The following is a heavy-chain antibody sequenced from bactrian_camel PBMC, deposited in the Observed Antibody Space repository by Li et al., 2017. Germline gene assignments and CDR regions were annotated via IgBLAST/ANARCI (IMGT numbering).Heavy chain of an antibody. J-gene: IGHJ6*01. D-gene: IGHD4*01. Sequence: VQLVESGGGSVQAGESLRLSCVTSGGTEDGFYVAWIRQVPGKGREGVASIYTGTDRTYYVDSVKGRFTISQDSAKNTVYLQMNSLKPEDTAVYYCAATRGLFYRDCPSPLGYWGQGT. V-gene: IGHV3S19*01. CDR3: AATRGLFYRDCPSPLGY. CDR1: GGTEDGFY. CDR2: IYTGTDRT.